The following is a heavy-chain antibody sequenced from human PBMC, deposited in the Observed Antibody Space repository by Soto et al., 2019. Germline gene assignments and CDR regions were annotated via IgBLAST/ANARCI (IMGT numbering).Heavy chain of an antibody. CDR3: ARPPTVTTKGDAFDI. CDR2: IYPGDSDT. CDR1: GYSFTSYG. V-gene: IGHV5-51*01. J-gene: IGHJ3*02. D-gene: IGHD4-4*01. Sequence: PGVSLRISCKGAGYSFTSYGGRRMRQMPGKGLEWMGIIYPGDSDTRYSPSFQGQVTISADKSISTAYLQWSSLKASDTAMYYCARPPTVTTKGDAFDIWGQGTMVTVSS.